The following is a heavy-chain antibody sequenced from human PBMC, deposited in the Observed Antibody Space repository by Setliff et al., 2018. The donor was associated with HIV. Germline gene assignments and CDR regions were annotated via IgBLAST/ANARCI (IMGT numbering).Heavy chain of an antibody. V-gene: IGHV4-4*09. J-gene: IGHJ4*02. CDR3: ARAYFGSGIYY. CDR2: IYSSGST. CDR1: GVSISGHY. Sequence: SETLSLTCFVSGVSISGHYWGWIRQPPGKGLEWIGYIYSSGSTNYNPSLTSRVTISVDTSKNQFSLKLYSVTAADTAVYYCARAYFGSGIYYWGQGTLVTVSS. D-gene: IGHD3-10*01.